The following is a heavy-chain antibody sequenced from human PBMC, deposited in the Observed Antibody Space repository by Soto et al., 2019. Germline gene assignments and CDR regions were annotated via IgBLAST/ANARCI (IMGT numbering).Heavy chain of an antibody. J-gene: IGHJ4*02. Sequence: GGSLRLSCAASGFTFSSYGMHWVRQAPGKGLEWVAVIWYDGSNKYYADSVKGRFTISRDNSKNTLYLQMNSLRAEDTAVYYCARCQRGYSYGYCYFDYWGQGTLVTVSS. D-gene: IGHD5-18*01. CDR3: ARCQRGYSYGYCYFDY. V-gene: IGHV3-33*01. CDR1: GFTFSSYG. CDR2: IWYDGSNK.